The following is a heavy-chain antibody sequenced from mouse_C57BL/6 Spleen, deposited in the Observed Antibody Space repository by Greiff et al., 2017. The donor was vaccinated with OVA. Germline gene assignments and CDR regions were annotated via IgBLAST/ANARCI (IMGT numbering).Heavy chain of an antibody. CDR3: ARRGYGSSYGYFDV. V-gene: IGHV5-9*01. D-gene: IGHD1-1*01. J-gene: IGHJ1*03. CDR2: ISGGGGNT. Sequence: EVKVVESGGGLVKPGGSLKLSCAASGFTFSSYTMSWVRQTPEKRLEWVATISGGGGNTYYPDSVKGRFTISRDNAKNTLYLQMSSLRSEDTALYYCARRGYGSSYGYFDVWGTGTTVTVSS. CDR1: GFTFSSYT.